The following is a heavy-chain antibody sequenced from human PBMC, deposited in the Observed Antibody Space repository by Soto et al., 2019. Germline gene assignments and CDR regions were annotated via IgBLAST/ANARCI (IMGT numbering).Heavy chain of an antibody. J-gene: IGHJ3*02. CDR1: GGSISSYY. CDR3: ARQYGDHVRGAFDI. Sequence: QVQLQESGPGLVKPSETLSLTCTVSGGSISSYYWSWIRQPPGKGLEWIGYIYYSGSTNYNPSLKSRVTISVDTSKNQFSLKLSSVTAADTAVYYCARQYGDHVRGAFDIWGQGTMVTVSS. V-gene: IGHV4-59*01. D-gene: IGHD4-17*01. CDR2: IYYSGST.